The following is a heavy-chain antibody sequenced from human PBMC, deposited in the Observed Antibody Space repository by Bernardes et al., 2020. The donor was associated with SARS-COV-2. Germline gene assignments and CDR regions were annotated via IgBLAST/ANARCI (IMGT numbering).Heavy chain of an antibody. J-gene: IGHJ6*02. CDR3: ARELDCSGGSCYLADYYYYGMDV. CDR2: ISSSGSTI. D-gene: IGHD2-15*01. V-gene: IGHV3-11*01. CDR1: GFTFSDYY. Sequence: GGSLRLSCAASGFTFSDYYMSWIRQAPRKGLEWVSYISSSGSTIYYADSVKGRFTISRDNAKNSLYLQMNSLRAEDTAVYYCARELDCSGGSCYLADYYYYGMDVWGQGTTVTVSS.